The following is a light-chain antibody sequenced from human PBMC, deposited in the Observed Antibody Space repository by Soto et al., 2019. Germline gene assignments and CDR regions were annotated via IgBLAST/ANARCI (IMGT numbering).Light chain of an antibody. J-gene: IGLJ1*01. CDR1: SSDISIYNY. CDR3: CSYTSSTNYV. Sequence: QSALTQPASVSGSPGQAITLSCTGTSSDISIYNYVSWYQQHPGKAPKLIIYEISNRPSGISNRFSGAKSGNTASLTISGLQVEDAADYYCCSYTSSTNYVFGAGTKLTVL. CDR2: EIS. V-gene: IGLV2-14*01.